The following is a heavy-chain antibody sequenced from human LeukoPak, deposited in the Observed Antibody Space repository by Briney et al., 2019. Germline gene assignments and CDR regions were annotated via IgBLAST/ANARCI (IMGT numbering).Heavy chain of an antibody. CDR2: ISWSSGII. J-gene: IGHJ3*02. CDR1: GFIFDDHG. Sequence: GRSLRFSCAVSGFIFDDHGVHWVRQAPGKGLEWVSGISWSSGIIGYADSVKGRFTISRDNAKNSLDLQMESLRAEDTAVYYCAKDTGSPADAITMEDNAFDIWGQGTMVTVSS. CDR3: AKDTGSPADAITMEDNAFDI. D-gene: IGHD3-3*01. V-gene: IGHV3-9*01.